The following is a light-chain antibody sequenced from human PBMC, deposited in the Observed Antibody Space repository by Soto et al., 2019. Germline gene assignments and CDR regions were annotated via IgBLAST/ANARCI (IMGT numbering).Light chain of an antibody. V-gene: IGLV2-14*01. CDR1: SSDVGYYNY. CDR3: PSYTPISTVA. Sequence: QSALTQPASVSGSPGQSITISCTGTSSDVGYYNYVSWYQQHPGKAPKLMIYDVSYRPSGVSNRFSGSKSGNTASLTISGLQAEDEADYYCPSYTPISTVAFGGGTKLTVL. J-gene: IGLJ2*01. CDR2: DVS.